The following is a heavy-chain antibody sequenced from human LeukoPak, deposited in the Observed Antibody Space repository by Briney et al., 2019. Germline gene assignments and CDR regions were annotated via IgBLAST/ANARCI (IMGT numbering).Heavy chain of an antibody. J-gene: IGHJ6*03. CDR1: GFTFSSYG. Sequence: PGGSLRLSCAASGFTFSSYGMSWVRQAPGKGLEWVSAISGSGGSTYYADSVKGRFTISRDNSKNTLYLQMNSLRAEDTAVYYCAKEGGSGSYTYYYYYYMDVWGKGTTVTISS. V-gene: IGHV3-23*01. D-gene: IGHD3-10*01. CDR2: ISGSGGST. CDR3: AKEGGSGSYTYYYYYYMDV.